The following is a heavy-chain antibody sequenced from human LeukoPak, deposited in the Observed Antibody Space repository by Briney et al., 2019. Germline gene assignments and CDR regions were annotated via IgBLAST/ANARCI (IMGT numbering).Heavy chain of an antibody. Sequence: GGSLRLSCAASGFTFSNAWMSWVRQAPGKGLEWVGRIKSKTDGGTTDYAAPVKGRFTISRDDSKNTLYLQMNSLKTEDTAVYYCTTDFDLTDTAMVTNFDYWGQGTLVTVSS. CDR1: GFTFSNAW. J-gene: IGHJ4*02. D-gene: IGHD5-18*01. CDR3: TTDFDLTDTAMVTNFDY. CDR2: IKSKTDGGTT. V-gene: IGHV3-15*01.